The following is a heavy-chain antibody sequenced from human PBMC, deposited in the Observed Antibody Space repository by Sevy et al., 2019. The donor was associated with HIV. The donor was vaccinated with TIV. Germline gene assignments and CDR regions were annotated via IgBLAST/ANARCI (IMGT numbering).Heavy chain of an antibody. J-gene: IGHJ4*02. D-gene: IGHD3-9*01. V-gene: IGHV3-23*01. CDR3: AKGNTAYYYDY. Sequence: GSLRLSCAASGFTFSTYAMSWVRQAPGKGLEWVSSVTAGGGSTYYTDSVKGRFTISRDNSKNTLYLQMNSLRAEDAALYYCAKGNTAYYYDYWGQGTPVTVSS. CDR2: VTAGGGST. CDR1: GFTFSTYA.